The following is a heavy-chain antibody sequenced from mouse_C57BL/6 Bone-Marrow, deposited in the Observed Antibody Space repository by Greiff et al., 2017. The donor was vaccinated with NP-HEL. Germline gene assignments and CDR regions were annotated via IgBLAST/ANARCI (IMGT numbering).Heavy chain of an antibody. D-gene: IGHD2-4*01. J-gene: IGHJ3*01. CDR1: GFTFSSYA. V-gene: IGHV5-4*01. Sequence: EVQVVESGGGLVKPGGSLKLSCAASGFTFSSYAMSWVRQTPEKRLEWVATISDGGSYTYYPDNVKGRFTISRDNAKNNLYLQMGHLKSEDTAMYYCASLIYYDYGVWFAYWGQGTLVTVSA. CDR2: ISDGGSYT. CDR3: ASLIYYDYGVWFAY.